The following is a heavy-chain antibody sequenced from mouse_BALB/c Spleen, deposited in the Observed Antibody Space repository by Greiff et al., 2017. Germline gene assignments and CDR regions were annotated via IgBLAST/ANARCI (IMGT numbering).Heavy chain of an antibody. CDR1: GYTFTSYT. J-gene: IGHJ2*01. D-gene: IGHD1-1*01. CDR3: ARGSSYRYYFDY. V-gene: IGHV1-4*01. Sequence: QVQLQQSGAELARPGASVKMSCKASGYTFTSYTMHWVKQRPGQGLEWIGYINPSSGYTNYNQKFKDKATLTADKSSSTAYMQLSSLTSEDSAVYYCARGSSYRYYFDYWGQGTTLTVSS. CDR2: INPSSGYT.